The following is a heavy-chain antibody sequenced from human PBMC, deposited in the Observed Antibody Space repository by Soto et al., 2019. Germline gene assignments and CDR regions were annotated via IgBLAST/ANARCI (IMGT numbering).Heavy chain of an antibody. CDR3: AKLNQPPDY. Sequence: EVQLVESGGTVVQPGGSLRLSCAASGFTFDDYTMHWVRQAPGKGLEWVSLITWDGGITYYADSVKGRFTISRDNSKNFVYLQMNSLTTEDTAFYYCAKLNQPPDYWVQGTLVTVSS. CDR2: ITWDGGIT. D-gene: IGHD2-2*01. J-gene: IGHJ4*02. V-gene: IGHV3-43*01. CDR1: GFTFDDYT.